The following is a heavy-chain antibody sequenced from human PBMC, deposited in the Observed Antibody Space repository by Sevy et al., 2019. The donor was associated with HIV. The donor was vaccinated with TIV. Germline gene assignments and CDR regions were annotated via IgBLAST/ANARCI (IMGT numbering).Heavy chain of an antibody. D-gene: IGHD4-17*01. CDR3: AKGDNHYAIDY. Sequence: GGSLGLSCAASGFTFSSYAMSWVRQVPGKGLEWVSAISGSGGSTYYANSVEGRFTISRDSFKKTLYLQMNSLRAEDTAVYYCAKGDNHYAIDYWGQGTLVTVSS. V-gene: IGHV3-23*01. J-gene: IGHJ4*02. CDR2: ISGSGGST. CDR1: GFTFSSYA.